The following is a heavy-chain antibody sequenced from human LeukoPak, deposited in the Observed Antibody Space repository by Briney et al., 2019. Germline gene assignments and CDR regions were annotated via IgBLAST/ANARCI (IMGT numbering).Heavy chain of an antibody. CDR3: ATEMTSVVPDY. Sequence: ASVKVSCKVSGHTLSELTMHWVRQAPGKGHEWMGGFDPENDERIYARKFRGRLTMTEDTSTDTAYMELSSLRSEDTAVYFCATEMTSVVPDYWGQGTLVTVSS. CDR2: FDPENDER. D-gene: IGHD4-11*01. CDR1: GHTLSELT. J-gene: IGHJ4*02. V-gene: IGHV1-24*01.